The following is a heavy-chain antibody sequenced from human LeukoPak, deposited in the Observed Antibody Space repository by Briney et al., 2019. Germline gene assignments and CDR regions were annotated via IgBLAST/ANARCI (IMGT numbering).Heavy chain of an antibody. CDR3: ARVYAYGSGSYYNLEWFDP. Sequence: SQTLSLTCTVSGGSISSGSYYWSWIRQPAGKGLEWIGRIYTSGSTNYNPSLKSRVTISVDTSKNQFSLKLSSVTAADTAVYYCARVYAYGSGSYYNLEWFDPWGQGTLVTVSS. CDR1: GGSISSGSYY. V-gene: IGHV4-61*02. CDR2: IYTSGST. J-gene: IGHJ5*02. D-gene: IGHD3-10*01.